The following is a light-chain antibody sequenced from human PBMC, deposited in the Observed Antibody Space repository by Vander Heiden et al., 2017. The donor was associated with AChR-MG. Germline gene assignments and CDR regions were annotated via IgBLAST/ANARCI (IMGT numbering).Light chain of an antibody. V-gene: IGLV4-69*01. CDR1: SAHGYYA. CDR3: QTWGTDIPYV. J-gene: IGLJ1*01. CDR2: LDSDGSQ. Sequence: VLTQSPSASASLGASVKLTCTLSSAHGYYAIAWHQQQPETGPRYLMKLDSDGSQRKGDGIPDRFSGSSSGAERYLTISSLQSEDEGDYYCQTWGTDIPYVFGTGTKVTVL.